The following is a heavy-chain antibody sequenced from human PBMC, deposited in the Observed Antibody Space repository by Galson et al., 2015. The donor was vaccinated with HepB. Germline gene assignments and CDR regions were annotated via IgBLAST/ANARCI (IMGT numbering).Heavy chain of an antibody. Sequence: SLRLSCAASGFTFSSYAMNWVRQTPGKGLEWVALISYDGTNQYYSDAVQGRFSISRDTSKSTLYLQMNSLTPDDTAVYYCARPRGAEVAYYFYGLDVWGQGTTVTVSS. CDR1: GFTFSSYA. CDR2: ISYDGTNQ. CDR3: ARPRGAEVAYYFYGLDV. J-gene: IGHJ6*02. V-gene: IGHV3-30-3*01. D-gene: IGHD3-10*01.